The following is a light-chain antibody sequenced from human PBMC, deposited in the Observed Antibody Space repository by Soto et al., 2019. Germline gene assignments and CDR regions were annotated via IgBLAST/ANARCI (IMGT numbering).Light chain of an antibody. Sequence: QSVLTQPASVSGSPGQSITISCTGTSSDVGGYNYVSCYQQHPGKAPKLMIYDVTNRPSGVSNRFSGSKSGNTASLTISGLQAEDEADYYCSSYTSSSTLLYVFGTGTKVTV. CDR3: SSYTSSSTLLYV. J-gene: IGLJ1*01. V-gene: IGLV2-14*01. CDR1: SSDVGGYNY. CDR2: DVT.